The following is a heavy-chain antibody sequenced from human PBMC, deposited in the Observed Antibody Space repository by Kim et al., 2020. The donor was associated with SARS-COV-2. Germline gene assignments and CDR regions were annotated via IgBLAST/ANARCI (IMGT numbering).Heavy chain of an antibody. V-gene: IGHV3-53*03. CDR3: AQSKGTYLDF. D-gene: IGHD2-21*01. J-gene: IGHJ4*02. Sequence: TYYAVSGKGRFTISRETSRNTLYLLMSSLRGDDTAVYYCAQSKGTYLDFWGQGTLVTVSS. CDR2: T.